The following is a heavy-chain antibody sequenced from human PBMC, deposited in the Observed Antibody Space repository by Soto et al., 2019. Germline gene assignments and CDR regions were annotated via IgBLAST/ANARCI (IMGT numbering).Heavy chain of an antibody. CDR3: ARGPGHYYDSSGYQIDY. D-gene: IGHD3-22*01. Sequence: SETLSLTCAVYGGSFSGYYWSWIRQPPGKGLEWIGEINHSGSTNYNPSLKSRVTISVDTSKNQFSLKLSSVTAADTAVYYCARGPGHYYDSSGYQIDYWGQGTLVTVSS. CDR2: INHSGST. CDR1: GGSFSGYY. V-gene: IGHV4-34*01. J-gene: IGHJ4*02.